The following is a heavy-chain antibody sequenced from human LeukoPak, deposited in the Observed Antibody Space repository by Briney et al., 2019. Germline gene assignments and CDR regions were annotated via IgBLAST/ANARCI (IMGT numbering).Heavy chain of an antibody. CDR2: ISGSGGST. D-gene: IGHD2-15*01. J-gene: IGHJ6*02. CDR3: AKDGVVAASHYYYYGMDV. V-gene: IGHV3-23*01. Sequence: GGSLRLSCAASGFTFSSYAMSWVRQAPGKGLEWVSAISGSGGSTYYADSMKGRFTISRDNSKNTLYLQMNSLRAEDTAVYYCAKDGVVAASHYYYYGMDVWGQGTMVTVSS. CDR1: GFTFSSYA.